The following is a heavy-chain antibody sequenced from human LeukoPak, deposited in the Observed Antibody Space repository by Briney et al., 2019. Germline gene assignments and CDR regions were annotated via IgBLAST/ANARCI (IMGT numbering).Heavy chain of an antibody. CDR3: ASLRNVFLAAPHRVYPDY. CDR2: IYYSGST. J-gene: IGHJ4*02. Sequence: SETLSHTCTVSGGSISSSSYYWGWIRQPPGKGLEWIGSIYYSGSTYYNPSLKSRVTISVDTSKNQFSLKLSSVTAADTAVYYCASLRNVFLAAPHRVYPDYWGQGTLVTVSS. D-gene: IGHD6-13*01. V-gene: IGHV4-39*01. CDR1: GGSISSSSYY.